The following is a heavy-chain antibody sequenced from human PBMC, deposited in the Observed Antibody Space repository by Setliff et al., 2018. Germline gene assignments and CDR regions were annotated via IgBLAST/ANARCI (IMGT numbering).Heavy chain of an antibody. V-gene: IGHV3-21*01. CDR3: ARGGCSATSCLDY. CDR2: ISPSSSHT. CDR1: GFTFSTYS. D-gene: IGHD2-2*01. Sequence: GGSLRLSCAASGFTFSTYSLIWVRQAPGTGLEWVSSISPSSSHTAYADSVKGRFTISRDNAKNTLYLQMNSLEAEDTAVYYCARGGCSATSCLDYWGQGILVTVSS. J-gene: IGHJ4*02.